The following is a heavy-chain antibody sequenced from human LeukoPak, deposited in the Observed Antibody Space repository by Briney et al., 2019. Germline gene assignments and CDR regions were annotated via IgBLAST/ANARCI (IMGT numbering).Heavy chain of an antibody. J-gene: IGHJ4*02. D-gene: IGHD6-13*01. CDR3: VRDGSISSSPRYYFDY. Sequence: SQTPSLTCALPGGSVSSNSAAWDWIRQSPSRGPEWLGRTYYRSKWYNDYAVSVKSRITINPDTSKNQFSLQLNSVTPEDTAVYYCVRDGSISSSPRYYFDYWGQGTLVTVSS. V-gene: IGHV6-1*01. CDR1: GGSVSSNSAA. CDR2: TYYRSKWYN.